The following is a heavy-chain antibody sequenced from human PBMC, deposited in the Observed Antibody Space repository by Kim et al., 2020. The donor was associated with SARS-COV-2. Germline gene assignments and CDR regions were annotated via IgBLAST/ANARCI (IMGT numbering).Heavy chain of an antibody. J-gene: IGHJ4*02. Sequence: GGSLRLSCAGSGFTFRSYGMHWVRQAPGKGLEYVSGISTTGGSTYYADSVKGRFTISRDNSKNTLYLQMGSLRAEDMAVYYCARGRLGSFDYWGPGTLVTVSS. V-gene: IGHV3-64*02. D-gene: IGHD7-27*01. CDR1: GFTFRSYG. CDR2: ISTTGGST. CDR3: ARGRLGSFDY.